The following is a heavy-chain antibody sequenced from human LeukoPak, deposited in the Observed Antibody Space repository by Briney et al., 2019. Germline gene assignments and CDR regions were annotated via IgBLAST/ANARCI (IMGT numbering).Heavy chain of an antibody. CDR1: GFTFSNSA. CDR2: ISYDGNNK. J-gene: IGHJ4*02. V-gene: IGHV3-30*18. CDR3: AKDMYYRGSGSYFNVDY. Sequence: GGSLRLSCAASGFTFSNSAMNWVRQAPGKGLEWVAVISYDGNNKYYPDSVKGRFTISRDNSKNTLCLQMNSLRAEDTAVYYCAKDMYYRGSGSYFNVDYWGQGTLVTVSS. D-gene: IGHD3-10*01.